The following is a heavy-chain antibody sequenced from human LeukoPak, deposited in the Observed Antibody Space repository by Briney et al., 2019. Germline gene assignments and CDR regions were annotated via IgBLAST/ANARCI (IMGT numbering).Heavy chain of an antibody. CDR3: ARESGVGVTW. Sequence: PSQTLXLTCTVSGGSISSDGYYWSWIRQPPGKGLEWIVNIYHSGSTYYNPSLRSRVTISVDTSKNQFSLKLSSVTAADTAVYYCARESGVGVTWWGQGTLVTVSS. CDR1: GGSISSDGYY. V-gene: IGHV4-30-2*03. CDR2: IYHSGST. J-gene: IGHJ4*02. D-gene: IGHD1-26*01.